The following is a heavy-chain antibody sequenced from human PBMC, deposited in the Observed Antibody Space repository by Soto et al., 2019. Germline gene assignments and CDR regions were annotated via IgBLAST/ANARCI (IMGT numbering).Heavy chain of an antibody. CDR1: GFTFSSYW. CDR2: IKQDGSEK. V-gene: IGHV3-7*03. Sequence: GGSLRLSCAASGFTFSSYWMSWVRQAPGKGLEWVANIKQDGSEKYYVDSVKGRFTISRDNAKNSLYLQMNSLRAEDAAVYYGARDKLGGENAFDIWGQGTMVTVSS. J-gene: IGHJ3*02. D-gene: IGHD3-10*01. CDR3: ARDKLGGENAFDI.